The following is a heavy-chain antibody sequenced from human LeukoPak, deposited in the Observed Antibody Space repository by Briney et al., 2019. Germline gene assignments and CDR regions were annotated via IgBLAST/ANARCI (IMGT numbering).Heavy chain of an antibody. CDR2: IYYSGST. CDR3: ARVGANYYDSSGYPYYFDY. Sequence: SETLSLTCTVSGGSISSYYWSWIRQPPGKGLEWIGYIYYSGSTNYNPSLKSRVTISVDTSKNQFSLKLSSVTAADTAMYYCARVGANYYDSSGYPYYFDYWGQGTLVTVSS. V-gene: IGHV4-59*01. CDR1: GGSISSYY. J-gene: IGHJ4*02. D-gene: IGHD3-22*01.